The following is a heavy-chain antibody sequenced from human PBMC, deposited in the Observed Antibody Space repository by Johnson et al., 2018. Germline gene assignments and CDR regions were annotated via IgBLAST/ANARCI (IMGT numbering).Heavy chain of an antibody. V-gene: IGHV1-8*01. CDR3: ARALKLMVRGVISEFYFDY. CDR1: GYTFTSYD. CDR2: MNPNSGHT. D-gene: IGHD3-10*01. Sequence: QVQLVESGAEVKKPGASVKVSCEASGYTFTSYDINWVRQATGQGLEWMGWMNPNSGHTGYAQKFQGRVTMTRNTSISTAYMDLSSLRSEDKAVYYCARALKLMVRGVISEFYFDYWGQGNLVTVSS. J-gene: IGHJ4*02.